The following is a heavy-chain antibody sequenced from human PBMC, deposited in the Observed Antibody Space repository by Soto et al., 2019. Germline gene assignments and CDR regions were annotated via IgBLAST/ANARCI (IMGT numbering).Heavy chain of an antibody. CDR1: GFTFGDYA. V-gene: IGHV3-49*04. CDR3: TRGALGGSYGHDY. Sequence: GGSLRLSCTASGFTFGDYAMSWVRQAPGKGLEWVGFIRSKLYGGTTQYAVSVKGRFTVSRDDSKSLAYLQMNSLQTEDTAVYYCTRGALGGSYGHDYWGQGTLVTVSS. J-gene: IGHJ4*02. CDR2: IRSKLYGGTT. D-gene: IGHD1-26*01.